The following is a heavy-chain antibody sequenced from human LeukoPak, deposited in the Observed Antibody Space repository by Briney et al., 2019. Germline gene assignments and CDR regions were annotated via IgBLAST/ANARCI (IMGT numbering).Heavy chain of an antibody. J-gene: IGHJ5*02. D-gene: IGHD1-26*01. Sequence: PSETLSLTCTVSGGSISSYYWSWIRQPAGKGLEWIGRIYTSGSTNYNPSLKSRVTMSVDTSENQFSLKLSSVTAADTAVYCCARDGGSYYRSWFDPWGQGTLVTVSS. CDR1: GGSISSYY. CDR2: IYTSGST. V-gene: IGHV4-4*07. CDR3: ARDGGSYYRSWFDP.